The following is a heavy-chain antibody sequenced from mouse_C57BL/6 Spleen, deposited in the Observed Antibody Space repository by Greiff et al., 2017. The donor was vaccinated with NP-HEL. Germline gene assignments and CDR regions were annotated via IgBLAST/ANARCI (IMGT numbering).Heavy chain of an antibody. D-gene: IGHD2-1*01. V-gene: IGHV1-80*01. J-gene: IGHJ2*01. Sequence: QVQLQQSGAELVKPGASVKISCKASGYAFSSYWMNWVKQRPGKGLEWIGQIYPGDGDTNYNGKFKGKATLTADKSSSTAYMQLSSLTSEDSAVYFCARSGGNYPYFDYWGQGTTLTVSS. CDR2: IYPGDGDT. CDR3: ARSGGNYPYFDY. CDR1: GYAFSSYW.